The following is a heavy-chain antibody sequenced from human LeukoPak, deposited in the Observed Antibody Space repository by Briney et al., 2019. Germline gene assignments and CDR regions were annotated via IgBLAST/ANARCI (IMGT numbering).Heavy chain of an antibody. Sequence: GGSLRLSCSASGFTFSSYWMSWVRQAPGKGLEWVANIKQDGSEKYYVDSVKGRFTISRDNAKNSLYLQMNSLRAEDTAVYYCARDSDYGDYFFDYWGQGTLVTVSS. J-gene: IGHJ4*02. CDR2: IKQDGSEK. V-gene: IGHV3-7*01. D-gene: IGHD4-17*01. CDR3: ARDSDYGDYFFDY. CDR1: GFTFSSYW.